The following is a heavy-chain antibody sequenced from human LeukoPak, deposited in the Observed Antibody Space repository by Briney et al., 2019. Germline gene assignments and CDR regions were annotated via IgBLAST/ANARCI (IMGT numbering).Heavy chain of an antibody. CDR1: GYSFTSYW. D-gene: IGHD3-10*01. J-gene: IGHJ4*02. CDR2: IDPSDSYT. CDR3: ARRVGASYYYGSGSYNY. V-gene: IGHV5-10-1*01. Sequence: GESLMISCHGSGYSFTSYWISWVRQVPGKGLEWMGRIDPSDSYTNYSPSFQGHVTISADKSISTAYLQCSSLKASDTAMYYCARRVGASYYYGSGSYNYWGQGTLVTVSS.